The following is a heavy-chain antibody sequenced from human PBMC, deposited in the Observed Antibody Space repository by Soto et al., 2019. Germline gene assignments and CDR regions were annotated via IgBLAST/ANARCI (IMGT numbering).Heavy chain of an antibody. D-gene: IGHD5-18*01. CDR1: GFTFSSYE. J-gene: IGHJ6*02. Sequence: LRLSCAASGFTFSSYEMNWVRQAPGKGLEWVSYISSSGSTIYYADSVKGRFTISRDNAKNSLYLQMNSLRAEDTAVYYCARALYSYGYSYYYGMDVWGQGTTVTVSS. CDR3: ARALYSYGYSYYYGMDV. V-gene: IGHV3-48*03. CDR2: ISSSGSTI.